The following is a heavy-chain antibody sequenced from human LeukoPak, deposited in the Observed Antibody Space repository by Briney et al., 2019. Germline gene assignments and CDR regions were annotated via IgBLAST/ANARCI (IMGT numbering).Heavy chain of an antibody. D-gene: IGHD2-2*02. J-gene: IGHJ6*02. CDR2: ISSRGDTI. CDR1: GFTFSDYY. V-gene: IGHV3-11*01. CDR3: ARDDGPGSYNYYYYYGLDV. Sequence: GGSLRLSCGASGFTFSDYYMSWIRQAPGKGLEWVSYISSRGDTIYYADSVKGRFTTSRDNAKNSLYLQMDSLRAEDTAVYYCARDDGPGSYNYYYYYGLDVWGQGTTVTVSS.